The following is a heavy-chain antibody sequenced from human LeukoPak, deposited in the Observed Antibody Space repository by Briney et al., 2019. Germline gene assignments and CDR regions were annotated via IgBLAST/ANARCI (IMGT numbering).Heavy chain of an antibody. CDR3: ASISQYYYDSSGYYSMVRNAFDI. CDR2: INPNSGGT. D-gene: IGHD3-22*01. CDR1: GYTFTGYY. J-gene: IGHJ3*02. V-gene: IGHV1-2*06. Sequence: GASVKVSCKASGYTFTGYYMHWVRQAPGQGLEWMGRINPNSGGTNYAQKFQGRVTMTRDTSISTAYMGLSRLRSDDTAVYYCASISQYYYDSSGYYSMVRNAFDIWGQGTMVTVSS.